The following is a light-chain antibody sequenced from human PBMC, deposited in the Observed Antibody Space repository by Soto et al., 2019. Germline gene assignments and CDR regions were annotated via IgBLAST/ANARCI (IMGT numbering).Light chain of an antibody. CDR1: QGINNF. J-gene: IGKJ4*01. V-gene: IGKV1-27*01. CDR3: QKYDSVPLT. CDR2: AAS. Sequence: DIQMTQSPSSLSASVGDRVTITCRASQGINNFVAWYQQKPGEVPKLLIYAASTLQSGVPSRFSGSGFGTDFVLNISILEPEDVATYYCQKYDSVPLTFGGGTRVEIK.